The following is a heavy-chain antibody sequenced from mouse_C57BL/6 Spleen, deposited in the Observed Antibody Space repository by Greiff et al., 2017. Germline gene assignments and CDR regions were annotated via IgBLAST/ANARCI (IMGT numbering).Heavy chain of an antibody. Sequence: EVKLVESGEGLVKPGGSLKLSCAASGFTFSSYAMSWVRQTPEKRLEWVAYISSGGDYIYYADTVKGRFTISRDNARNTLYLQMSRLKSEDTAMYYCTRAGYGNYVGYFDVWGTGTTVTVSS. J-gene: IGHJ1*03. V-gene: IGHV5-9-1*02. CDR3: TRAGYGNYVGYFDV. CDR2: ISSGGDYI. D-gene: IGHD2-1*01. CDR1: GFTFSSYA.